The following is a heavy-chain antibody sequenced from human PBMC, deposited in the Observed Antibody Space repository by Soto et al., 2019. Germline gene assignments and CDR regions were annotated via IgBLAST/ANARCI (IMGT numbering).Heavy chain of an antibody. V-gene: IGHV4-31*03. J-gene: IGHJ4*02. CDR1: GGSIISGGYY. CDR2: IYYSGST. Sequence: PAETLSLTCTVSGGSIISGGYYWICIRQHPGKGLELIGYIYYSGSTYYNPSLKSRVTISVDTSKNQFSLKLSSVTAADTAVYYCARDNGDYDILTGSYYFDYWGQGTLVTVSS. CDR3: ARDNGDYDILTGSYYFDY. D-gene: IGHD3-9*01.